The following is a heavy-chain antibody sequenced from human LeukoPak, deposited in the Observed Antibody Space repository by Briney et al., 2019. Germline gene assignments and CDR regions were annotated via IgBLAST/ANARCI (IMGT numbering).Heavy chain of an antibody. CDR3: ATSSIAAQYYFDY. J-gene: IGHJ4*02. CDR2: IWYGGSNK. V-gene: IGHV3-33*08. Sequence: GRSLRLSCAASGFTFSSYGMHWVRKAPGKGLEWVAVIWYGGSNKYYADSVKGRFTISRDNSKNTLYLQMNSLRAEDTAVYYCATSSIAAQYYFDYWGQGTLVTVSS. CDR1: GFTFSSYG. D-gene: IGHD6-6*01.